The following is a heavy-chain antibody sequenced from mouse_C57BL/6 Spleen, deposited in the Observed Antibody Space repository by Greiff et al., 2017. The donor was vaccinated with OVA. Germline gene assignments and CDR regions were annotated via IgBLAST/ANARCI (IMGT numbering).Heavy chain of an antibody. V-gene: IGHV1-69*01. J-gene: IGHJ2*01. CDR1: GYTFTSYW. CDR2: LDPSDSYT. CDR3: ARGDWDVEDY. Sequence: QVQLQQSGAELVMPGASVKLSCKASGYTFTSYWMHWVKQRPGQGLEWIGELDPSDSYTNYNQKFKGKSTLTVDKSSSTAYMQLSSLTSEDSAVYYCARGDWDVEDYWGQGTTLTVSS. D-gene: IGHD4-1*01.